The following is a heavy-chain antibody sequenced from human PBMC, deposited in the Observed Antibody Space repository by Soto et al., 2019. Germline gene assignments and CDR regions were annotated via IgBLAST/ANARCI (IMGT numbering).Heavy chain of an antibody. D-gene: IGHD4-4*01. CDR3: ARELQGLYYFDY. V-gene: IGHV1-3*01. CDR2: INAGNGNT. J-gene: IGHJ4*02. CDR1: GGTFSNYA. Sequence: ASVKVSCKASGGTFSNYAISWVRQAPGQSLEWMGWINAGNGNTKYSQKFQGRVTITRDTSASTAYMELSSLRSEDTAVYYCARELQGLYYFDYWGLGTLVTVSS.